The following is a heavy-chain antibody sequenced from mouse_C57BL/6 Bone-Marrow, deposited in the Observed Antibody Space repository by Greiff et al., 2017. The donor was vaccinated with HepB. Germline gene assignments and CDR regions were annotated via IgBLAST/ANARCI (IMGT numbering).Heavy chain of an antibody. CDR1: GYAFSSSW. CDR3: ARLLRRGYFDV. J-gene: IGHJ1*03. V-gene: IGHV1-82*01. Sequence: VQLQQSGPELVKPGASVKISCKASGYAFSSSWMNWVKQRPGKGLEWIGRIYPGDGDTNYNGKFKGKATLTADKSSSTAYMQLSSLTSEDSAVYFCARLLRRGYFDVWGTETTVTVSS. D-gene: IGHD1-2*01. CDR2: IYPGDGDT.